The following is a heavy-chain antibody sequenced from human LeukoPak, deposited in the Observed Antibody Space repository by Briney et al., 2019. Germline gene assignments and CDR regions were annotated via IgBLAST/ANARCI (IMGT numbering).Heavy chain of an antibody. CDR1: GGSISSYY. Sequence: SETLSLTCTFSGGSISSYYWSWIRQPAGKGLEWIGRIYTSGSTNYNPSLTSRVTISLDRSKKKFSLKLTSVTAADTAVYFCARGAEYYAIWRGYAGYSDYWGQGISVTVSS. D-gene: IGHD3-3*01. J-gene: IGHJ4*02. CDR3: ARGAEYYAIWRGYAGYSDY. V-gene: IGHV4-4*07. CDR2: IYTSGST.